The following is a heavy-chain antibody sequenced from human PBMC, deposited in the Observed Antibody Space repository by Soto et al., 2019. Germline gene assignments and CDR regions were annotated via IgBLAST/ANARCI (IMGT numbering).Heavy chain of an antibody. Sequence: EVQLLESGGDLIQPGGSLRLSCAASGSIFSNYAMSWVRQAPGKEREWVATFSGGLDTTFHADSVKGRFTISRDNSTKTVSLQMSSLVSADTAVYYCANASLGTCSGVSCYYFDSWGQGTLVTVSS. D-gene: IGHD2-15*01. CDR3: ANASLGTCSGVSCYYFDS. V-gene: IGHV3-23*01. J-gene: IGHJ4*02. CDR2: FSGGLDTT. CDR1: GSIFSNYA.